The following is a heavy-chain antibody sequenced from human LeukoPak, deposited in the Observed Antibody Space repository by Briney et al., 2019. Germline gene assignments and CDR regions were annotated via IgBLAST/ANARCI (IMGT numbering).Heavy chain of an antibody. CDR1: GFTFSSYS. CDR2: ISGSSSAI. Sequence: PGGSLRLSCAASGFTFSSYSMNWVRQAPGKGLEWVSYISGSSSAIYYGDSVKGRFTTSRDNAKNTLYLQMNSLRAEDTAVYYCAKGLAVAGHFDYWGQGTLVTVSS. V-gene: IGHV3-48*01. CDR3: AKGLAVAGHFDY. D-gene: IGHD6-19*01. J-gene: IGHJ4*02.